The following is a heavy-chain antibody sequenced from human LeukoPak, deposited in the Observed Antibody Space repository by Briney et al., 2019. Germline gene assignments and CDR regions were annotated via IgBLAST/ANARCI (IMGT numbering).Heavy chain of an antibody. D-gene: IGHD6-13*01. Sequence: GGSLRLSCAASGFTFSSYAMSWVRQAPGKGLEWVSAISGSGGSTYYADSVKGRFTISRDNAKNSLYLQMNSLRAEDTAVYYCAREEQQLIVYWGQGTLVTVSS. CDR2: ISGSGGST. CDR1: GFTFSSYA. CDR3: AREEQQLIVY. J-gene: IGHJ4*02. V-gene: IGHV3-23*01.